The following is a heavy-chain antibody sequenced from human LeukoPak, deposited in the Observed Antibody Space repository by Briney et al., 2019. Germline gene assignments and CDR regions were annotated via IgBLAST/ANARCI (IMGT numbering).Heavy chain of an antibody. J-gene: IGHJ4*02. D-gene: IGHD2-2*02. CDR1: GFTFSSYW. CDR3: ARERVCRSNSCYSTFDS. CDR2: IKQDGSDK. V-gene: IGHV3-7*04. Sequence: GGSLRLSCAASGFTFSSYWMTRVRQAPGKGLEWVANIKQDGSDKHYVDSVKGRFTISRDNAKNSLFLQMDSLRDEDTAVYYCARERVCRSNSCYSTFDSWGQGTLVTVSS.